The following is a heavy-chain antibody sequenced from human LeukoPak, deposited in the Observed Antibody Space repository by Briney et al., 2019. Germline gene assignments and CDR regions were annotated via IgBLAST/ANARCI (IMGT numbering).Heavy chain of an antibody. J-gene: IGHJ4*02. Sequence: PGGSLRLSCTASGFAFSTYWMSWVRQAPGKGLEWVSVIYTGGSTYYADSVKGRFTISRDNSKNTLYLQMNSLRAEDTAVYYCARVIVGAVFGYWGQGTLVTVSS. V-gene: IGHV3-53*01. CDR1: GFAFSTYW. D-gene: IGHD1-26*01. CDR3: ARVIVGAVFGY. CDR2: IYTGGST.